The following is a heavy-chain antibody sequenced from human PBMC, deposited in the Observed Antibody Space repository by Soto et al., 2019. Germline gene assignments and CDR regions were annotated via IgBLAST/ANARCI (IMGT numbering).Heavy chain of an antibody. CDR2: IKHSGSS. V-gene: IGHV4-34*01. CDR1: AGSFSHYY. CDR3: VRDRYSYGSEVAK. J-gene: IGHJ4*02. Sequence: PSETLSLTCAVYAGSFSHYYWNWIRQSPGKGLEWIGKIKHSGSSNYNPSLRSRVSISVDMSKNQFSLRLTSVTAADTAVYYCVRDRYSYGSEVAKWGQGTLVTVSS. D-gene: IGHD5-18*01.